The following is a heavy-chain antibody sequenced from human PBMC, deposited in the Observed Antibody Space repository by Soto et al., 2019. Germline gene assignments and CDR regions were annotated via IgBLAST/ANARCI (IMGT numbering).Heavy chain of an antibody. CDR3: AKHFDNGCPDY. V-gene: IGHV3-23*01. Sequence: EVQLLESGGGLVQPGGSLRLSCAAPGFTFSSYALSWVRQAPGKGLEWVSIISGSGGSTFYTDSVKGRCTISRDNSKNTLYLQMNNLRAEDTAVYYCAKHFDNGCPDYWGQGTLVTVSS. D-gene: IGHD6-19*01. CDR1: GFTFSSYA. J-gene: IGHJ4*02. CDR2: ISGSGGST.